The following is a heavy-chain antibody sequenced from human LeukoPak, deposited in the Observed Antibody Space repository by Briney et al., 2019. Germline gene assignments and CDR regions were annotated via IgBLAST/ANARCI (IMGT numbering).Heavy chain of an antibody. CDR1: GLTFSNAL. CDR2: IKRKSDGGTA. CDR3: TTSGV. D-gene: IGHD7-27*01. J-gene: IGHJ4*02. Sequence: GGSLRLSCAASGLTFSNALVTWVRQAPGRGLEWVGHIKRKSDGGTAAYGAPVQGRFTISRDDSQSTVYLQMNSLKTEDTAVYYCTTSGVWGQGTLVTVSS. V-gene: IGHV3-15*01.